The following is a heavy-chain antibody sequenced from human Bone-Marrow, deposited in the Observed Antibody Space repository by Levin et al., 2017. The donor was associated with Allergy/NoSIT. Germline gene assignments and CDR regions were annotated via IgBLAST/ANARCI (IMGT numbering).Heavy chain of an antibody. J-gene: IGHJ4*02. V-gene: IGHV3-30*18. CDR3: AKDLRYFASPDY. CDR2: ISYDGSNT. Sequence: AGGSLRLSCGASGFTFSLYGMHWVRQAPGKGLEWVAVISYDGSNTYYADSVKGRFTVSRDNSKNTLSLQMTSLKDEDTAVYYCAKDLRYFASPDYWGQGTLVTVSS. D-gene: IGHD3-9*01. CDR1: GFTFSLYG.